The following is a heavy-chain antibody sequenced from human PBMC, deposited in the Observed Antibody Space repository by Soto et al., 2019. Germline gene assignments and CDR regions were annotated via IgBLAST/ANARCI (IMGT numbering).Heavy chain of an antibody. CDR1: GGSISSSGYY. J-gene: IGHJ4*02. CDR2: IYYSGST. CDR3: ARGIPWIQPWPYYFDQ. Sequence: PSETLSLTCTVSGGSISSSGYYWSWIRQHPGKGLEWIGHIYYSGSTYYNPSLKSQFTISVDTSKTQFSLKLNSVTAADTAVYYCARGIPWIQPWPYYFDQWGQGLPVTVSS. D-gene: IGHD5-18*01. V-gene: IGHV4-31*01.